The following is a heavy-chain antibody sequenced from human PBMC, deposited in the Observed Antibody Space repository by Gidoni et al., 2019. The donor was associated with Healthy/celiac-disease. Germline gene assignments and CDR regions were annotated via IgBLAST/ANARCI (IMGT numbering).Heavy chain of an antibody. CDR1: GFTFSSYA. CDR2: ISYDGSNK. D-gene: IGHD4-17*01. Sequence: QVQLVESGGGVVQPGRSLRPSCAASGFTFSSYAMHWVRQAPGKGLEWVAVISYDGSNKYYADSVKGRFTISRDNSKNTLYLQMNSLRAEDTAVYYCARAAPYGDYVWYFDLWGRGTLVTVSS. J-gene: IGHJ2*01. CDR3: ARAAPYGDYVWYFDL. V-gene: IGHV3-30-3*01.